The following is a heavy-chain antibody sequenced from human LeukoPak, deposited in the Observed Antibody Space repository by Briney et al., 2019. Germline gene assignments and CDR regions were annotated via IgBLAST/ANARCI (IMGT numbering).Heavy chain of an antibody. J-gene: IGHJ4*02. D-gene: IGHD1-14*01. CDR3: ARGVEPLAANTLAY. Sequence: GGSLRLSCAASGFTVITNDMTWVRQAPGKGLEWVSVLYSDGNTKYADSVQGRFTISRDNSKNTQYLEMNSLSPDDTAVYYCARGVEPLAANTLAYWGQGTLVTVSS. V-gene: IGHV3-53*01. CDR2: LYSDGNT. CDR1: GFTVITND.